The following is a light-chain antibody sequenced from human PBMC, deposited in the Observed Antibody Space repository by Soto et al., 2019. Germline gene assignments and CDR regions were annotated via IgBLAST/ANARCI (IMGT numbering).Light chain of an antibody. CDR3: SSYTSSSTLYV. Sequence: QSVLTQPVSVSGSPGQSITISCTGTSSDVGNYNLVSWYQHHPGKAPKLMIYEVSKRPSGVSNRFSGSKSGNTASLTISGLQAEDEADYYCSSYTSSSTLYVFGTGTKVTVL. J-gene: IGLJ1*01. CDR2: EVS. CDR1: SSDVGNYNL. V-gene: IGLV2-14*02.